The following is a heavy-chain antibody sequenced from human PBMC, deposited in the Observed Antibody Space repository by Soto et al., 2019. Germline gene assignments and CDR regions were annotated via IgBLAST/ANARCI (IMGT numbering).Heavy chain of an antibody. D-gene: IGHD3-16*01. CDR3: ARGPRGYVYYHGMDV. Sequence: PSETLSLSCTVSGGSLGSYYCRWVRQSTGKGLEWIGRIDTSGNTNYNPSLESRVTMSVDTSKSQFSLKLTSVTAADTATYYCARGPRGYVYYHGMDVWGQGTTVTVSS. CDR2: IDTSGNT. V-gene: IGHV4-4*07. J-gene: IGHJ6*02. CDR1: GGSLGSYY.